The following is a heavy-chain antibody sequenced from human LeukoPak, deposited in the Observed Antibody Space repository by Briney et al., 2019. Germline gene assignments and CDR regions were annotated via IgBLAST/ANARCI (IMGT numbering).Heavy chain of an antibody. D-gene: IGHD3-9*01. V-gene: IGHV1-24*01. CDR3: ATMEGGSRIDWSNSAFDI. Sequence: ASVKVSCKVSGYTLTELSMHWVRQAPGKGLEWMGGFDPEDGETIYAQKFQGRVTMTEDTSTDTAYMELSSLRSEDTAVYYCATMEGGSRIDWSNSAFDIWGQGTMVTVSS. CDR1: GYTLTELS. J-gene: IGHJ3*02. CDR2: FDPEDGET.